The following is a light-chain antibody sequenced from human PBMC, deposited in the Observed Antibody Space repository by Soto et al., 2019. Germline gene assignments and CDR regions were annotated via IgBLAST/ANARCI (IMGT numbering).Light chain of an antibody. V-gene: IGLV2-14*01. J-gene: IGLJ3*02. Sequence: QSALTQPASVSGSPGQSITISCTGSSSDVGGYDYVSWYQQHPAKAPKLIIFEVSNRPSGVSNRFGGSKSGTTAPLTISRLQYDDDADYYRSSYSTSSALAGFGGGTKLTVL. CDR1: SSDVGGYDY. CDR3: SSYSTSSALAG. CDR2: EVS.